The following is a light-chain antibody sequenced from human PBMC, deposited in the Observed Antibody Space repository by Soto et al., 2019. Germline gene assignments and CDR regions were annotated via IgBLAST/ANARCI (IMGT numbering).Light chain of an antibody. V-gene: IGLV2-14*01. J-gene: IGLJ1*01. Sequence: QSALTQPASVSGSPGQSITISCTGTSSDVGGYNYVSWYQKHPGKDPKLMIYEVSNRPSGVSNRFSGSKSGNTASLTISGRQAEDEADYYCSSYTSSSTSYVFGTGTKVTVL. CDR3: SSYTSSSTSYV. CDR2: EVS. CDR1: SSDVGGYNY.